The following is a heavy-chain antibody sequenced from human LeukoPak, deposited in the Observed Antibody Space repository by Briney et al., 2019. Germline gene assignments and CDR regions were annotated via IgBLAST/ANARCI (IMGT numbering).Heavy chain of an antibody. D-gene: IGHD6-19*01. CDR1: GFTFSSYS. J-gene: IGHJ4*02. Sequence: GGSLRLSCAASGFTFSSYSMNWVRQAPGKGLGWVSYISSSSSTIYYADSVKGRFTISRDNAKNSLYLQMNSLRAEDTAVYYCARDSGQWLALLPYYFDYWGQGTLVTVSS. V-gene: IGHV3-48*01. CDR2: ISSSSSTI. CDR3: ARDSGQWLALLPYYFDY.